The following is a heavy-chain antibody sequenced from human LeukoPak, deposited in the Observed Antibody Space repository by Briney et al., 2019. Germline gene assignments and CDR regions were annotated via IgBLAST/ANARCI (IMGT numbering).Heavy chain of an antibody. J-gene: IGHJ6*02. CDR3: ARDRAYDSSGYYYYYGMDV. CDR1: GGSISSYY. D-gene: IGHD3-22*01. Sequence: LSLTCTVSGGSISSYYWSWIRQAPGKGLEWVSYISSSGSTIYYADSVKGRFTISRDNAKNSLYLQMNSLRAEDTAVYYCARDRAYDSSGYYYYYGMDVWGQGTTVTVSS. V-gene: IGHV3-11*01. CDR2: ISSSGSTI.